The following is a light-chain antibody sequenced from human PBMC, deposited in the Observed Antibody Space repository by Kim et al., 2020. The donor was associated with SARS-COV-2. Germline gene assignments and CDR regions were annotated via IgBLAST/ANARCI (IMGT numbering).Light chain of an antibody. CDR2: DVS. V-gene: IGLV2-14*03. CDR1: SSDVGSYNY. Sequence: QSALTQPASVSGSPGQSLTISCTGTSSDVGSYNYVSWYQQHPGKAPKLMIYDVSKRPSGVSYRFSGSKSASTASLTISGLQAEDEADYYCSSYASSGTLVFGGGTKLTVL. J-gene: IGLJ2*01. CDR3: SSYASSGTLV.